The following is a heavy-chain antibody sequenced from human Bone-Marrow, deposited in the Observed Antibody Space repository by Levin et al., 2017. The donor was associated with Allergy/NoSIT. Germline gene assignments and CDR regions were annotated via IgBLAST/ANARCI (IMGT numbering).Heavy chain of an antibody. V-gene: IGHV3-66*01. J-gene: IGHJ4*02. CDR2: IFSGGST. CDR1: GFTVSSHY. D-gene: IGHD5-24*01. CDR3: ARDVGMATSAFDY. Sequence: GESLKISCAASGFTVSSHYMSWVRQAPGKGLEWVSNIFSGGSTNYADSVKGRFTISRDSAKNTLYLQMNTLRAEDTAVYYCARDVGMATSAFDYWGQGTLVTVSS.